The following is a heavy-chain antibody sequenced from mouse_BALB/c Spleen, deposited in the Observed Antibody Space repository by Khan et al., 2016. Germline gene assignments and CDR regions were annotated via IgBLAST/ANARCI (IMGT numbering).Heavy chain of an antibody. V-gene: IGHV1S53*02. Sequence: QVQLQQSDAELVKPGASVKISCKASGYTFTDHAIHWVKQKPEQGLERIGYISPGNGAIKYTEKFKGKATLTADKSSSTAYMQLNSLTSEDSAVYFCNSKIYYGYDVFPYAMDYWGQGTSVTVSS. CDR1: GYTFTDHA. D-gene: IGHD2-2*01. CDR2: ISPGNGAI. J-gene: IGHJ4*01. CDR3: NSKIYYGYDVFPYAMDY.